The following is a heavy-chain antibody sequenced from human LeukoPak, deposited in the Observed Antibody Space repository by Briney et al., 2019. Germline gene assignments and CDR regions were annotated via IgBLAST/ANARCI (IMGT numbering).Heavy chain of an antibody. Sequence: EASVKVSCKASGGTFSIYAISWVRQAPGQGLEWMGGIIPIFGTSNYAQQFQGRVTITADESTSTAYMELSSLRSEDTAVYYCARSPSSSWENWFDPWGQGTLVTVSS. CDR3: ARSPSSSWENWFDP. D-gene: IGHD6-13*01. CDR2: IIPIFGTS. J-gene: IGHJ5*02. V-gene: IGHV1-69*13. CDR1: GGTFSIYA.